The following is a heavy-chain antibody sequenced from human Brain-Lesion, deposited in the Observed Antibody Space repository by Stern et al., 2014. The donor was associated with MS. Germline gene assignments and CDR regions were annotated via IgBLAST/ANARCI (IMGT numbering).Heavy chain of an antibody. CDR1: GFTFSYHA. Sequence: VQLVESGGGVVQPVRSLRLSCAASGFTFSYHAMHWVRQAPGKGLEWVALISYDGSDKNDADSVKGRFTISRDNSRNTLYLQMNSLRVDDTAVYYCARGGAVTTSDYYLDYWGQGILVTVSS. CDR3: ARGGAVTTSDYYLDY. V-gene: IGHV3-30*01. J-gene: IGHJ4*02. CDR2: ISYDGSDK. D-gene: IGHD4-17*01.